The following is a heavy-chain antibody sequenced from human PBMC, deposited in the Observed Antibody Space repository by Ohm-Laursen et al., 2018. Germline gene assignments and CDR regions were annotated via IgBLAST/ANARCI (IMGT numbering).Heavy chain of an antibody. Sequence: ASVKVSCKVSGYTFINYDMSWVRQAPGQGLEWMGWINPNSGGTNYAQKFQGRVTMTRDTSISTAYMELSRLRSDDTAVYYCARENTAHYYGMDVWGQGTTVTVSS. D-gene: IGHD4-17*01. V-gene: IGHV1-2*02. J-gene: IGHJ6*02. CDR3: ARENTAHYYGMDV. CDR2: INPNSGGT. CDR1: GYTFINYD.